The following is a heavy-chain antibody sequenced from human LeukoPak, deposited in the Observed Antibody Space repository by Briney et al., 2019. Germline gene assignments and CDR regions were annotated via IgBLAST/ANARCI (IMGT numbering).Heavy chain of an antibody. CDR3: ARRLTQYDCFDP. CDR1: GFTFSSYA. CDR2: ISGSGGST. V-gene: IGHV3-23*01. J-gene: IGHJ5*02. D-gene: IGHD2-2*01. Sequence: GGSLRLSCAASGFTFSSYAMSWVRQAPGKGLEWVSAISGSGGSTYYADSVKGRFTISRDSSKNTLYLQMNSLRAEDTAVYYCARRLTQYDCFDPWGQGILVTVSS.